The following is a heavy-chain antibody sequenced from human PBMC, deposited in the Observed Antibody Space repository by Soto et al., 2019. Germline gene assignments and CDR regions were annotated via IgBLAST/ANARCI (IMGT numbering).Heavy chain of an antibody. D-gene: IGHD6-13*01. V-gene: IGHV5-51*01. CDR2: IFPRDSDT. Sequence: PGGSLKISFQASGYTFTNYWIAWVRHMPGRGLEWMGLIFPRDSDTRYNSSFEGQVTISSDRSLATAYLQWTSLKASDTAIYFCARLASLLQPIDYWGKGTPVTVSS. J-gene: IGHJ4*02. CDR3: ARLASLLQPIDY. CDR1: GYTFTNYW.